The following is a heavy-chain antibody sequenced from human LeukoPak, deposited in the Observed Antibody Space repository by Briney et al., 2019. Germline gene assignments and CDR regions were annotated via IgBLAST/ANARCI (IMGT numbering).Heavy chain of an antibody. CDR1: GGSISSYY. Sequence: SETLSLTCTVSGGSISSYYWSWIRQPPGKGLEWIGYIYYSGSTNYNPSLKSRVTISVDTSKNQFSLKLSSVTAADTAVYYCARRSGLGAFDIWGQGTMVTVSS. J-gene: IGHJ3*02. CDR2: IYYSGST. CDR3: ARRSGLGAFDI. D-gene: IGHD3-3*01. V-gene: IGHV4-59*01.